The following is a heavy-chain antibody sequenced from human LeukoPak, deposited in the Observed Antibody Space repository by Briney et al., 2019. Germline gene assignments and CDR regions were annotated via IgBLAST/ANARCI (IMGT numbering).Heavy chain of an antibody. CDR2: ISSSGSTI. V-gene: IGHV3-48*03. Sequence: GGSLRLSCAASGFSISSYEMNWVRQAPGKGLEWVSYISSSGSTIYYADSVKGRFTMSRDNAKNSLYLQMNSLRAEDTAVYYCARFSTTWYTAFDYWGQGTVVTVSS. J-gene: IGHJ4*02. CDR1: GFSISSYE. D-gene: IGHD6-13*01. CDR3: ARFSTTWYTAFDY.